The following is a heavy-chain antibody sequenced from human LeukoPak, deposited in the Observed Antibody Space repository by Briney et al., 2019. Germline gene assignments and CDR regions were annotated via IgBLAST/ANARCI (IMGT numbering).Heavy chain of an antibody. V-gene: IGHV3-15*01. D-gene: IGHD3-10*01. Sequence: GGSLRLSCAASGVTFRNAWMTWVRQAPGRGLEWVGRSISRSGGVTTEYAAPVKGRFTISRDDSRNTVYLQMNSPKIEDTAVYYCSAYYNGRGDYWGQGTLVTVSS. J-gene: IGHJ4*02. CDR1: GVTFRNAW. CDR2: SISRSGGVTT. CDR3: SAYYNGRGDY.